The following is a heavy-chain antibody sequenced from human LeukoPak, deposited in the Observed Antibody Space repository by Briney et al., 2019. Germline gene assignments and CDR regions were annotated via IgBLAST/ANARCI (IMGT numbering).Heavy chain of an antibody. V-gene: IGHV3-23*01. CDR1: GFTFITYG. CDR2: ISGSGDAA. CDR3: ASEESRFDY. Sequence: GGSLRLSCAASGFTFITYGMSWVRQAPGKGLEWVSVISGSGDAAYYADSVKGRFTISRDNSKNTVSLQMNSLRAEDTATYYCASEESRFDYWGQGTLVTVSS. J-gene: IGHJ4*02.